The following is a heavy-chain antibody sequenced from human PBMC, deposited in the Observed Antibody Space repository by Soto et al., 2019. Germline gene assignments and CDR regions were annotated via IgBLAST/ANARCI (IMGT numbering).Heavy chain of an antibody. CDR3: ARAPKQNYDTSNLNGGFDS. CDR2: IYYTGNN. D-gene: IGHD3-22*01. V-gene: IGHV4-30-4*01. Sequence: QVQLQESGPGLVKPSQTLSLSCTVSGVSISSPHYYWTWVRQPPGKGLEWVGYIYYTGNNFYNPAPQRRIAMSVDPSTNQFSLNLVSLTAADTAVYYWARAPKQNYDTSNLNGGFDSWGQGTLVTVS. J-gene: IGHJ4*02. CDR1: GVSISSPHYY.